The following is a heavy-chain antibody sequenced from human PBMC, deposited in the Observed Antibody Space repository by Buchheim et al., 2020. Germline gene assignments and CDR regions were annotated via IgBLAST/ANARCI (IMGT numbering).Heavy chain of an antibody. CDR3: ARGRTPIDY. J-gene: IGHJ4*02. CDR1: GGSISSGGYS. D-gene: IGHD1-14*01. V-gene: IGHV4-30-4*07. Sequence: QVQLQESGPGQVKPSQTLSLTCAVSGGSISSGGYSWSWIRQPPGKGLEWIGYIYYSGNTYSSPSHKRRGTMSVNTSKTQYPLKLTSVTAADTAVYYCARGRTPIDYWGQGTL. CDR2: IYYSGNT.